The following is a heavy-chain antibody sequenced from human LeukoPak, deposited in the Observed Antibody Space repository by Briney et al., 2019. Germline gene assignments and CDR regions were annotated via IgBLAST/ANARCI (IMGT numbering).Heavy chain of an antibody. V-gene: IGHV3-9*01. CDR3: AREGPVRGVTYFDY. Sequence: PGTSLRLSCAASRFTFHDSAFHWVRQAPGKGLEWVAGIGFRIDNVDYADSVKGRFTISRDNAKNSLYLQMNSLRAEDTAVYYCAREGPVRGVTYFDYWGQGTLVTVSS. CDR2: IGFRIDNV. D-gene: IGHD3-10*01. J-gene: IGHJ4*02. CDR1: RFTFHDSA.